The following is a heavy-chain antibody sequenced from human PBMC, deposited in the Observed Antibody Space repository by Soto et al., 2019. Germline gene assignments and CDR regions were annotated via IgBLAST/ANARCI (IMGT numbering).Heavy chain of an antibody. CDR3: AKVGSYYDRSGYYYGYFDY. Sequence: PWGSLRLSCAASGFSFRSYAMSWFRQAPGKGLEGVSAISGSGGSTYYADSVKGRFTISRDNSKNTLYLQMNSLRAEDTAVYYCAKVGSYYDRSGYYYGYFDYWGQGTLVTVS. CDR1: GFSFRSYA. CDR2: ISGSGGST. J-gene: IGHJ4*02. D-gene: IGHD3-22*01. V-gene: IGHV3-23*01.